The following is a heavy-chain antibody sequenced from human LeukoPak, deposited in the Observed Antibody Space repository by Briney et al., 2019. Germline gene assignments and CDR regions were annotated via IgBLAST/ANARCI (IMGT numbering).Heavy chain of an antibody. J-gene: IGHJ6*03. Sequence: ASVKVSCKASGYTFTSYAMHWVRQAPGQRLEWMGWINAGNGNTKYSQEFQGRVTITRDTSASTAYMELSSLRSEDMAVYYCARGGGPYYYYYMDVWGKGTTVTVSS. CDR3: ARGGGPYYYYYMDV. CDR1: GYTFTSYA. D-gene: IGHD3-10*01. CDR2: INAGNGNT. V-gene: IGHV1-3*03.